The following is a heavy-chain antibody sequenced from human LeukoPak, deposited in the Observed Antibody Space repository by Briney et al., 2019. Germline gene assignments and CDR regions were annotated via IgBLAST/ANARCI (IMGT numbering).Heavy chain of an antibody. Sequence: SETLSLTCTVSGGSISSGSYYWSWIRQPAGKGLEWIGRIYASGSTNYNPSLKSRVTISVNTSKNQFSLKLSSVTAADTAVYFCARATIRYCSSTSCYEDYWGQGTLVTVSS. J-gene: IGHJ4*02. CDR2: IYASGST. D-gene: IGHD2-2*01. V-gene: IGHV4-61*02. CDR3: ARATIRYCSSTSCYEDY. CDR1: GGSISSGSYY.